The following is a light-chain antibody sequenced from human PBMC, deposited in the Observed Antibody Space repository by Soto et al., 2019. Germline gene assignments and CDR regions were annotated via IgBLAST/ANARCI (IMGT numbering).Light chain of an antibody. V-gene: IGKV1-33*01. CDR3: QQYHNLRT. J-gene: IGKJ2*01. CDR1: QDINNS. CDR2: DAS. Sequence: DIQMTQSPSSLSASVGDRVTITCQASQDINNSLNWYQQKPGKAPKILIYDASILETGVPSRFSGSGSGTDFSFTITGLQPEDIATYYCQQYHNLRTFGQGTKLEIK.